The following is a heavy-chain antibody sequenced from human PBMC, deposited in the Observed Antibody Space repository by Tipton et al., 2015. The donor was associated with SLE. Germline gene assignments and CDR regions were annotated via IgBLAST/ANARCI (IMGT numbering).Heavy chain of an antibody. CDR1: GFTFSSYG. J-gene: IGHJ4*02. CDR2: ISDGSST. CDR3: ARYSRGSLDS. D-gene: IGHD1-26*01. V-gene: IGHV3-74*03. Sequence: SLRLSCAASGFTFSSYGMHWVRQAPGKGLVWVSRISDGSSTTYADSVRGRFTISRDNAKNTLYLQMNSLRAEDTAVYYCARYSRGSLDSWGQGTLVTVSS.